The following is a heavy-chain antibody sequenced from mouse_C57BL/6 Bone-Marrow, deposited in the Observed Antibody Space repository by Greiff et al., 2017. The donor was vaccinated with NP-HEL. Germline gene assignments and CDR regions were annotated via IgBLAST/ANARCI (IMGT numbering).Heavy chain of an antibody. CDR3: ASSYGYDVGGYAMDY. J-gene: IGHJ4*01. CDR2: IDPSDSYT. V-gene: IGHV1-50*01. CDR1: GYTFTSYW. Sequence: VQLQQSGAELVKPGASVKLSCKASGYTFTSYWMQWVKQRPGQGLEWIGEIDPSDSYTNYNQKFKGKATLTVDTSSSTAYMQLSSLTSEDSAVYFCASSYGYDVGGYAMDYWGQGTSVTVSS. D-gene: IGHD2-2*01.